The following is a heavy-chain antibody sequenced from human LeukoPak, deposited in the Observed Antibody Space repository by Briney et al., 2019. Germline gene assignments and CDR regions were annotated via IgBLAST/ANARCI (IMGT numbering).Heavy chain of an antibody. V-gene: IGHV4-31*03. CDR1: GGSIGSGGYY. J-gene: IGHJ5*02. Sequence: SQTLSLTCTVSGGSIGSGGYYWSWLRQLPGMGLEWIGSIYYSGYTYYNPSLESRLTISVDTSKDHFSLNLSSVTAADTAVYYCARGHYSSSSTWFDPWGQGTLVTVSS. CDR3: ARGHYSSSSTWFDP. D-gene: IGHD6-6*01. CDR2: IYYSGYT.